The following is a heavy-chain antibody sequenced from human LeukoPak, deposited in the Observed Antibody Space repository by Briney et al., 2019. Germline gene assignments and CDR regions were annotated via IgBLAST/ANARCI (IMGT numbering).Heavy chain of an antibody. Sequence: SETLSLTCTVSGSSISSYYWSWIRQPPGKGLEWIGYIYYSGSTNNNPSIKSRVTISVDTSKNQFSLKLSSVTAADTAVYYCARRQVYYYMDVWGKGTTVIVSS. CDR1: GSSISSYY. CDR2: IYYSGST. CDR3: ARRQVYYYMDV. V-gene: IGHV4-59*12. J-gene: IGHJ6*03.